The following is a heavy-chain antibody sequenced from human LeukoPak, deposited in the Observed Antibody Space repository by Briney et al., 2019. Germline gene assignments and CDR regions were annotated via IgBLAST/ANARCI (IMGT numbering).Heavy chain of an antibody. CDR3: AREAVAGPTSY. J-gene: IGHJ4*02. D-gene: IGHD6-19*01. CDR1: GYTFTSYG. CDR2: IRAYNGNT. V-gene: IGHV1-18*01. Sequence: ASVKVSCKASGYTFTSYGINCVRRAPGQGLEWMGWIRAYNGNTNYAQKLQGRVTMTTDTSTSTAYMELSSLRSEDTAVYYCAREAVAGPTSYWGQGTLVTVSS.